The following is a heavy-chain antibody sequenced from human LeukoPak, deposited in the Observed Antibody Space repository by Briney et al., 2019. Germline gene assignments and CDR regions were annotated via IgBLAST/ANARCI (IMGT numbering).Heavy chain of an antibody. CDR2: IYSGGET. Sequence: GGSLRLSCAASGITVSRNHMSWVRQAPWKGLEWVSVIYSGGETYYAESVKGRFTISRDNSKNTLYLQMNSLRDEDTAVYYCARDQCTSASCYSNWGQGTLVTVSS. J-gene: IGHJ1*01. CDR1: GITVSRNH. CDR3: ARDQCTSASCYSN. V-gene: IGHV3-66*02. D-gene: IGHD2-2*02.